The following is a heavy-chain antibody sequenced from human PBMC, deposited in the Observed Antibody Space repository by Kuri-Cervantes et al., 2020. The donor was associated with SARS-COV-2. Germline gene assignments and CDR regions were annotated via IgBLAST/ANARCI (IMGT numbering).Heavy chain of an antibody. J-gene: IGHJ1*01. CDR3: ARGLTTVTTLDFQH. D-gene: IGHD4-17*01. CDR2: ISSSGSTI. CDR1: GFTFSDYY. Sequence: GGSLRLSCAAFGFTFSDYYMSWIRQAPGKGLEWVSYISSSGSTIYYADSVKGRFTISRDNAKNSLYLQMNSLRAEDTAVYYCARGLTTVTTLDFQHWGQGTLVTVSS. V-gene: IGHV3-11*04.